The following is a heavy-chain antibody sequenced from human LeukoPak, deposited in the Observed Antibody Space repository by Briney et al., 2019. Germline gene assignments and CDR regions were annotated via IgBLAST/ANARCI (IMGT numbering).Heavy chain of an antibody. CDR3: ARRAGAYSHPYDY. J-gene: IGHJ4*02. D-gene: IGHD4/OR15-4a*01. CDR1: GFTFSRFA. V-gene: IGHV3-30*04. Sequence: GGSLRLSCAASGFTFSRFAMHWVRQAPGKGLEWVALISYDGSNQYYADSVKGRFTISRDNSKNTLYLQMNSLRAEDTAVYYCARRAGAYSHPYDYWGQGTLVTVSS. CDR2: ISYDGSNQ.